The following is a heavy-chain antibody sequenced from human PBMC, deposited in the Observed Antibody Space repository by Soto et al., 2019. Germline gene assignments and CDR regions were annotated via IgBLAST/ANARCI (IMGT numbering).Heavy chain of an antibody. CDR3: ARARGSSSSEAFDI. V-gene: IGHV1-2*04. Sequence: ASVKVSCKASGYTFTGYYMHWVRQAPGQGLEWMGWINPNSGGTNYAQKFQGWVTMTRDTSISTAYMELSRLRSDDTAVYYCARARGSSSSEAFDIWGQGTMVTVSS. CDR1: GYTFTGYY. CDR2: INPNSGGT. D-gene: IGHD6-6*01. J-gene: IGHJ3*02.